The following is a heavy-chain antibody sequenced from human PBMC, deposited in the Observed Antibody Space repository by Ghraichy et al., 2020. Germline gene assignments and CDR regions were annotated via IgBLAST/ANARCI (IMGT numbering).Heavy chain of an antibody. V-gene: IGHV3-21*06. CDR3: ARISGATRSPANDY. D-gene: IGHD1-26*01. CDR2: ISRSGSYI. J-gene: IGHJ4*02. CDR1: GFTFSYHG. Sequence: GVLNISCVASGFTFSYHGMAWVRQAPGKGLEWVASISRSGSYIYYADSLKGRITISRDNAENSVFLQMSSLRAEDTAVYYCARISGATRSPANDYWGQGTLVTVSS.